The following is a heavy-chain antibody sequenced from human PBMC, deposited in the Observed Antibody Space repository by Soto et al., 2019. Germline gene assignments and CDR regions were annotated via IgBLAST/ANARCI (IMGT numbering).Heavy chain of an antibody. CDR1: GGSISSSSYY. CDR3: ARHKIVVVVAATGWFDP. J-gene: IGHJ5*02. Sequence: QLQLQESGPGLVKPSETLSLTCTVSGGSISSSSYYWGWIRQPPGKGLEWIGSIYYSGSTYYNPSLKSRVAISVXXSXNXXSLKLSSVTAADTAVYYCARHKIVVVVAATGWFDPWGQGTLVTVSS. D-gene: IGHD2-15*01. V-gene: IGHV4-39*01. CDR2: IYYSGST.